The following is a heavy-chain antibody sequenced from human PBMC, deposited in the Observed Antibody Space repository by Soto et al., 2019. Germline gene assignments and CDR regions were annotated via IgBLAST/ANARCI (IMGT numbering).Heavy chain of an antibody. D-gene: IGHD6-19*01. Sequence: SLRLSCAASGFTFSSYAMSWVRQAPGKGLEWVSAISGSGGSTYYADSVKGRFTISRDSSKNTLYLQMNSLRAEDTAVYYCAKVIGIGGWYLYDYWGQGTLVTVSS. J-gene: IGHJ4*02. CDR1: GFTFSSYA. V-gene: IGHV3-23*01. CDR3: AKVIGIGGWYLYDY. CDR2: ISGSGGST.